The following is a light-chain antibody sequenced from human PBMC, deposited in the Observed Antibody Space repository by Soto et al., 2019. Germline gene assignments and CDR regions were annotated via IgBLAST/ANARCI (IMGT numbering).Light chain of an antibody. J-gene: IGLJ1*01. V-gene: IGLV1-44*01. CDR3: AAWDDSLNGYV. Sequence: QPVLTQRPAGSGTPGQRVTISCSESSSNIGSNTVNWYQQLPGTAPKLLIYSNNQRPSGVPDRFSGSKSGTSASLAISGLQSEDEADYYCAAWDDSLNGYVFGTGTKVTVL. CDR1: SSNIGSNT. CDR2: SNN.